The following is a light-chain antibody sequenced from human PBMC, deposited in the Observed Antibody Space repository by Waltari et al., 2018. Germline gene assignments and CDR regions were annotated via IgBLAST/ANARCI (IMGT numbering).Light chain of an antibody. CDR3: QQYASSPLN. CDR2: GAS. Sequence: EIVLTQSPGTLSWSPGERATLSCRASQSVGNNYLAWYQQRPGQAPRLLIYGASSRATGIPDRFSGSGSGTDFTLTISRLEPEDFAVYYCQQYASSPLNFGGGTKVEIK. J-gene: IGKJ4*01. V-gene: IGKV3-20*01. CDR1: QSVGNNY.